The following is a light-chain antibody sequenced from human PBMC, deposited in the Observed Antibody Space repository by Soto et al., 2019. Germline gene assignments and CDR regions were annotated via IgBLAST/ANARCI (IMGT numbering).Light chain of an antibody. CDR3: AAWDDSLNAVV. V-gene: IGLV1-44*01. Sequence: QSVLSQPPSASGVPGQTITVSCSGRTSNIGSNTVNWYQDLPGTAPKLLMYSNNHRPSGVPDRFSGSKSGTSASLAISGIQSEDEGDYYCAAWDDSLNAVVFGGGTKVTV. J-gene: IGLJ2*01. CDR2: SNN. CDR1: TSNIGSNT.